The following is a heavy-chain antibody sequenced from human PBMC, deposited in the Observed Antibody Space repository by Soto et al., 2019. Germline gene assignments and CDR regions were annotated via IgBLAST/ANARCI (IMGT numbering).Heavy chain of an antibody. D-gene: IGHD3-22*01. J-gene: IGHJ6*02. V-gene: IGHV3-30-3*01. CDR1: GFTLSSYA. CDR2: ISHDGSNK. CDR3: SRDDSLYDYYKYYEIDV. Sequence: QVQLVESGGGVVQPRRSLRLSCEASGFTLSSYAMHWVRQAPGKGLEWVAVISHDGSNKYYADSVKGRFTISRDNSKNRLFVQMNSLNAEDSAIYYCSRDDSLYDYYKYYEIDVLGQGNTVTVSS.